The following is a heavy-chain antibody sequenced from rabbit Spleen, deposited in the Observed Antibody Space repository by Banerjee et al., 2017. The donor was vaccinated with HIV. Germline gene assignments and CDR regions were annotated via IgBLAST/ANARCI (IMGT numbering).Heavy chain of an antibody. CDR3: VRDLENYVGSSYLDL. J-gene: IGHJ6*01. D-gene: IGHD8-1*01. V-gene: IGHV1S43*01. CDR1: GIDFSNYYY. Sequence: QEQLVESGGGLVQPGESLKLSCKASGIDFSNYYYMCWVRQAPGKGLELIACIYITSGRTWYASWVNARFAICVSASLTTVNQKMPSLTAADTATYFCVRDLENYVGSSYLDLWGQETLVSVS. CDR2: IYITSGRT.